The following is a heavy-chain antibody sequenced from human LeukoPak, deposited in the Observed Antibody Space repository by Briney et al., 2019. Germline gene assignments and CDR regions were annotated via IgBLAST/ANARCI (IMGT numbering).Heavy chain of an antibody. D-gene: IGHD3-3*01. CDR1: GFTFSSYA. V-gene: IGHV3-23*01. CDR3: AKRDDFWSGYTDY. CDR2: ISGSGDNT. Sequence: GGSLRLSCAASGFTFSSYAMSWVRQAPGKGLEWVSGISGSGDNTYYADSVKGRFTISRDNSKNTLYLQMNSLRAEDTAVYYCAKRDDFWSGYTDYWGQGTLVTVSS. J-gene: IGHJ4*02.